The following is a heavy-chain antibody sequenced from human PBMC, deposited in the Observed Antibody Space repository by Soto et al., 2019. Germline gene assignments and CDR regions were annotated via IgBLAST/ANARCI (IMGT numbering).Heavy chain of an antibody. CDR3: AREAIYYDSSGYYHVPDY. D-gene: IGHD3-22*01. V-gene: IGHV1-69*13. CDR1: GGPFSSYA. J-gene: IGHJ4*02. Sequence: SVKVCSKASGGPFSSYAISWVRQAPGQGLEWMGGIITIFGTANYAQKFQGRVTITADESTSTAYMELSSLRSEDTAVYYCAREAIYYDSSGYYHVPDYWGQGTMVTVSS. CDR2: IITIFGTA.